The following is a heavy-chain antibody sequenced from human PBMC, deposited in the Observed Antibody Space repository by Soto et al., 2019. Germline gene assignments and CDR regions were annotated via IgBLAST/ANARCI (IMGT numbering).Heavy chain of an antibody. CDR2: ISYDGSNK. Sequence: GGSLRLSCAASGFTFSGYGMHWVRQAPGKGLEWVAVISYDGSNKYYADSVKGRFTISRDNSKNTLYLQMNSLRAEDTAVYYCAKDIFSWGSYPLDYWGQGTLVTVSS. V-gene: IGHV3-30*18. J-gene: IGHJ4*02. CDR1: GFTFSGYG. D-gene: IGHD1-26*01. CDR3: AKDIFSWGSYPLDY.